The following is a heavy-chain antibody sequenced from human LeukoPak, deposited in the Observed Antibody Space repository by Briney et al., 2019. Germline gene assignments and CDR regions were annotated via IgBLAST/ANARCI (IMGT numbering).Heavy chain of an antibody. J-gene: IGHJ4*02. CDR1: GFSVGTNY. CDR2: IYAGGNA. CDR3: ARDPNYDYVWGSYRYPGYFDY. V-gene: IGHV3-53*01. D-gene: IGHD3-16*02. Sequence: GGSLGPSCAASGFSVGTNYMTWVRQAPGKGLEWVSMIYAGGNAYYRDSVKGRFTISRDNAKNSLYLQMNSLRAEDTAVHYCARDPNYDYVWGSYRYPGYFDYWGQGTLVTVSS.